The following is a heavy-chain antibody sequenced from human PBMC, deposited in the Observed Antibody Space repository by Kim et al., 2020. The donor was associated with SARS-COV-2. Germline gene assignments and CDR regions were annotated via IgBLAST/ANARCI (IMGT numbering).Heavy chain of an antibody. J-gene: IGHJ6*02. CDR1: GFTFSNAW. CDR2: IKSKTDGGTT. D-gene: IGHD3-3*01. CDR3: TTESIYDFWSGYPPDYYYYGMDV. V-gene: IGHV3-15*01. Sequence: GGSLRLSCAASGFTFSNAWMSWVRQAPGKGLEWVGRIKSKTDGGTTDYAAPVKGRFTISRDDSKNTLYLQMNSLKTEDTAVYYCTTESIYDFWSGYPPDYYYYGMDVCGQGTTVTVSS.